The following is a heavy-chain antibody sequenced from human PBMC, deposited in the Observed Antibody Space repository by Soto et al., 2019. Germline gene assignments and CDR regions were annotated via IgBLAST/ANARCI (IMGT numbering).Heavy chain of an antibody. V-gene: IGHV4-4*07. CDR1: GGSISSYY. CDR2: IYTSGST. J-gene: IGHJ6*02. CDR3: ASGRLLWFGELLSVYGMDV. Sequence: SETLSLTCTVSGGSISSYYWSWIRQPAGKGLEWIGRIYTSGSTNYNPSLKSRVTMSVDTSKNQFSLKLSSVTAADTAVYYCASGRLLWFGELLSVYGMDVWGQGTTVTVSS. D-gene: IGHD3-10*01.